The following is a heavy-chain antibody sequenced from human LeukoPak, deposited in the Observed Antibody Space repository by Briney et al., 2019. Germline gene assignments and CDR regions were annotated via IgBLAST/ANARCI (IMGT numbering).Heavy chain of an antibody. CDR3: ACRDLTSTWSYP. V-gene: IGHV5-51*01. D-gene: IGHD2-2*01. J-gene: IGHJ5*02. Sequence: GESLKISCKGTGYSFRSYWIGWVRQMPGKGMEWMGVIYPGDSRTRNNPSLQGQVTISVDKSINTAYLEWVSLKASDTAMYYCACRDLTSTWSYPWGQGTLVTVSS. CDR2: IYPGDSRT. CDR1: GYSFRSYW.